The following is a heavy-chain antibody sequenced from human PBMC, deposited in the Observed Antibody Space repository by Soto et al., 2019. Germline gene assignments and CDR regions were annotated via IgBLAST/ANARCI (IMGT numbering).Heavy chain of an antibody. D-gene: IGHD4-17*01. V-gene: IGHV3-48*03. CDR2: ISSSGSTI. Sequence: GGSLRLSCAASGFTFSSYEMNWVRQAPGKGLEWVSYISSSGSTIYYADSVKGRFTISRDNAKNSLYLQMNSLRAEDTAVYYCARDCRYGDYFLYYYYGMDVWGQGXTVTVYS. J-gene: IGHJ6*02. CDR1: GFTFSSYE. CDR3: ARDCRYGDYFLYYYYGMDV.